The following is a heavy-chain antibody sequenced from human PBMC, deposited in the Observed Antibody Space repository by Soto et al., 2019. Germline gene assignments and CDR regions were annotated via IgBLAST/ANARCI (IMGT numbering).Heavy chain of an antibody. V-gene: IGHV1-18*01. CDR2: ISGYNGNA. CDR1: GYTFSSHG. D-gene: IGHD2-15*01. J-gene: IGHJ5*01. CDR3: AREGSYGWYDC. Sequence: QVQLVQSVAEVRKPGASVKVSCKASGYTFSSHGIIWVRQAPGQGLEWMGWISGYNGNAKYAQRFQGRVTMTTDTSTSTVYMDLRSLGSDDSAVYYCAREGSYGWYDCWGQGTLVTVSS.